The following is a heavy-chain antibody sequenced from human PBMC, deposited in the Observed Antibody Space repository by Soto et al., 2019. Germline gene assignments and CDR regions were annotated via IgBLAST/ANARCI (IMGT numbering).Heavy chain of an antibody. D-gene: IGHD6-19*01. CDR2: IRSKAYGGTT. CDR1: GFTFGDYA. V-gene: IGHV3-49*03. CDR3: TRDPDSSGWYESYYYYYMDV. J-gene: IGHJ6*03. Sequence: GGSLRLSCTASGFTFGDYAMSWFRQAPGKGLEWVGFIRSKAYGGTTEYAASVKGRFTIPRDDSKSIAYPQMNSLKTEDTAVYYCTRDPDSSGWYESYYYYYMDVWGKGTTVTVSS.